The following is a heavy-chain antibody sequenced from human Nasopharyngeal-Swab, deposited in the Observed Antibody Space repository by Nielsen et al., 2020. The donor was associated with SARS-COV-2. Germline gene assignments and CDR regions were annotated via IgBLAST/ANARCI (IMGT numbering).Heavy chain of an antibody. CDR2: IYYSGST. CDR3: TGGVTMVRH. V-gene: IGHV4-39*01. D-gene: IGHD3-10*01. J-gene: IGHJ4*02. CDR1: GGSISSSSYY. Sequence: SETLSLTCTVSGGSISSSSYYWGWIRQPPGKGLEWIGSIYYSGSTYYNPSLKSRVTISVDTSKNQFSLKLSSVTAADTAVYYCTGGVTMVRHWGQGTLVTVSS.